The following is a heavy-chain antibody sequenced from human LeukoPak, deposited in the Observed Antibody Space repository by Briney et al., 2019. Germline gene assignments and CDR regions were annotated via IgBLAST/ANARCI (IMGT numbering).Heavy chain of an antibody. CDR2: MNPKSGNT. Sequence: ASVKVSCKASGYTFTAQYIYWVRQATGQGLEWMGWMNPKSGNTGHAQKFQGRVTITRDTSISTVYMELSSLRSEDTAVYFCARVDGSPDYWGQGTLVTVSS. V-gene: IGHV1-8*03. CDR3: ARVDGSPDY. J-gene: IGHJ4*02. CDR1: GYTFTAQY. D-gene: IGHD2-15*01.